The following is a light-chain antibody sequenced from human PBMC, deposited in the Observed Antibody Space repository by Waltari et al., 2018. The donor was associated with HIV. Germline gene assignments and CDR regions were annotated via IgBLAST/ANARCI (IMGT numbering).Light chain of an antibody. Sequence: DIQMTQSPSSLSASVGDRVIITCRAGQDIGNDLNWFQQKPGKAPKRLIYAASILQSEVPSRFSGSGSGTEFTLTVNGLQPEDFATYYCLQHNTHPWTFGQGTKVEVK. CDR1: QDIGND. V-gene: IGKV1-17*01. CDR3: LQHNTHPWT. J-gene: IGKJ1*01. CDR2: AAS.